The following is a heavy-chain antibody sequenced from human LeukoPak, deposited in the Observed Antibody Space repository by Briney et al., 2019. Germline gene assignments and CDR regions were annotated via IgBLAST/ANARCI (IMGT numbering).Heavy chain of an antibody. CDR3: AKSNGYGLVDI. CDR2: ISYSGST. V-gene: IGHV4-59*01. D-gene: IGHD3-10*01. Sequence: SETLSLTCTVSGGSISSYYWNWIRQPPGKGLEWIGSISYSGSTNYNPSLESRVTISVDTSKNQISLKLRSVTAADTTVYYCAKSNGYGLVDIWGQGTMVTVSS. J-gene: IGHJ3*02. CDR1: GGSISSYY.